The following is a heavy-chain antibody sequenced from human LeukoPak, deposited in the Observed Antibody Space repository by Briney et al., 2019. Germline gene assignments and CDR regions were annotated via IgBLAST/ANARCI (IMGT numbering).Heavy chain of an antibody. CDR1: GFTFRSYG. V-gene: IGHV3-30*18. CDR3: AKDVKSSGWLGWFDP. Sequence: GGSLRLSCAASGFTFRSYGMHWVRQVPGKGLEWVAVITYDGSNKYYADSVKGRFTISRDNSRNTLYLQMNSLRVEDRAVYFCAKDVKSSGWLGWFDPWGQGTLVTVSS. D-gene: IGHD6-19*01. J-gene: IGHJ5*02. CDR2: ITYDGSNK.